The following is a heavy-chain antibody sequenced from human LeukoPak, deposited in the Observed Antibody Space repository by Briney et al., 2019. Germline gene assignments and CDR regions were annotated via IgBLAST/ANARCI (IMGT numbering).Heavy chain of an antibody. CDR1: GFTFSTYG. CDR3: AREGLGTTCSAWFDP. D-gene: IGHD1-7*01. V-gene: IGHV3-30*03. CDR2: ISSDESTD. J-gene: IGHJ5*02. Sequence: GGSLRLSCAASGFTFSTYGMHWVRQAPGKGLEWVAVISSDESTDYHSDSVRGRFTVSRDNSKNTLYLQVNSLRAEDTAVYYCAREGLGTTCSAWFDPWGQGTLVIVSS.